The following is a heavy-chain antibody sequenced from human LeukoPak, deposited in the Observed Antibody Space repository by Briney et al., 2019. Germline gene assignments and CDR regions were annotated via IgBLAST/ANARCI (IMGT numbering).Heavy chain of an antibody. Sequence: SETLSLTCTVSGGSISDSSYYWGWIRQPSGTGLEWIGSIYYSGDTYYNLSLKSRVTISVDMSKNQFSLKLSSVTAADTAVYYCARETTVVPRDWYFDLWGRGTLVTVSS. D-gene: IGHD4-23*01. V-gene: IGHV4-39*02. CDR3: ARETTVVPRDWYFDL. J-gene: IGHJ2*01. CDR1: GGSISDSSYY. CDR2: IYYSGDT.